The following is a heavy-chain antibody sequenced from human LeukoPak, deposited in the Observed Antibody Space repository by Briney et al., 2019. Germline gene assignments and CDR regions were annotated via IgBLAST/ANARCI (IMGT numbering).Heavy chain of an antibody. CDR3: ARKGSDTWYTYWFAP. CDR1: GGSFSGYY. CDR2: INHSGST. J-gene: IGHJ5*02. D-gene: IGHD6-13*01. Sequence: SETLSLTCAVYGGSFSGYYWSWIRQPPGKGLEWIGEINHSGSTYYNPSLKSRVTISLDESENHFSLKLSSVTAADTAVYYCARKGSDTWYTYWFAPWGQGTLVTVSS. V-gene: IGHV4-34*01.